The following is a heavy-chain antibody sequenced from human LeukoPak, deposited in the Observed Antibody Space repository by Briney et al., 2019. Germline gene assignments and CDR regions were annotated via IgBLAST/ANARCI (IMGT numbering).Heavy chain of an antibody. J-gene: IGHJ4*02. CDR2: INHSGTT. Sequence: SETLSLTCAVYGESFSGFYWSWIRRPPGKGLEWIGEINHSGTTNYSPSLKSRVIISTDASKNQFSVRLMSVTASDTAVYYCARGPSHGGKYRGFFDYWGQGTLVAVSS. CDR1: GESFSGFY. D-gene: IGHD4-23*01. V-gene: IGHV4-34*01. CDR3: ARGPSHGGKYRGFFDY.